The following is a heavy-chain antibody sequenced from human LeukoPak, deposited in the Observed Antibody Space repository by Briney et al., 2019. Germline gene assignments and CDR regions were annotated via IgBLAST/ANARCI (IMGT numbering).Heavy chain of an antibody. CDR1: GGSFSGYY. CDR2: INHSGST. D-gene: IGHD3-9*01. CDR3: ARTLQDYDILTGYYPGWFDP. V-gene: IGHV4-34*01. Sequence: SETLSLTCAVYGGSFSGYYWSWIRQPPGKGLEWIGEINHSGSTNYKPSLKSRVTISVDTSKNQFSLKLSSVTAADTAVYYCARTLQDYDILTGYYPGWFDPWGQGTLVTVSS. J-gene: IGHJ5*02.